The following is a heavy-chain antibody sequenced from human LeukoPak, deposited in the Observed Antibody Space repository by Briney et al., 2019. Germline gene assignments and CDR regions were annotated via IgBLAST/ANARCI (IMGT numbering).Heavy chain of an antibody. D-gene: IGHD2-15*01. CDR1: GYTFTSYY. J-gene: IGHJ4*02. Sequence: ASVKVSCKASGYTFTSYYMHWVRQAPGQGLEWMGMINPSGGSTSYAQKFQGRVTMTRDTSTSTVYMELSSLRSEDTAVYYCAREGNQNIVVVVAATGGFDYWGQGTLVTVSS. CDR3: AREGNQNIVVVVAATGGFDY. CDR2: INPSGGST. V-gene: IGHV1-46*01.